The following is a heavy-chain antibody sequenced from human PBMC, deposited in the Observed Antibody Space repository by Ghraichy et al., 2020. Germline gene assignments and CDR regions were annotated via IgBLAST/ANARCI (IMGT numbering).Heavy chain of an antibody. CDR1: GFTFSSYW. CDR2: IKQDGSEK. CDR3: AREGANCTNGVCSQSYYGMDV. D-gene: IGHD2-8*01. Sequence: GGSLRLSCAASGFTFSSYWMSWVRQAPGKGLEWVANIKQDGSEKYYVDSVKGRFTISRDNAKNSLYLQMNSLRAEDTAVYYCAREGANCTNGVCSQSYYGMDVWGQGTTVTVSS. V-gene: IGHV3-7*01. J-gene: IGHJ6*02.